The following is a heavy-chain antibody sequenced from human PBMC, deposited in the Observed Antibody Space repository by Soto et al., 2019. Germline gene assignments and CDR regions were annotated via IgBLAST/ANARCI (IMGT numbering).Heavy chain of an antibody. CDR1: GFTFSRYG. CDR2: MSYDGSHK. V-gene: IGHV3-30*18. Sequence: QVQLVESGGGVVQPGRSLRLSCAASGFTFSRYGMHWVRQAPGKGLEWLTVMSYDGSHKQYADSVKGRFTISRDNSKNRLYLQMDSLTTEDTAVYYCAKDPNDSSGSINWFDPWGQGTLVTVSS. D-gene: IGHD3-22*01. J-gene: IGHJ5*02. CDR3: AKDPNDSSGSINWFDP.